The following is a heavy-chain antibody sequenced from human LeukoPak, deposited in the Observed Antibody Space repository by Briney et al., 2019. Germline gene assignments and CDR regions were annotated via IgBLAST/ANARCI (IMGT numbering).Heavy chain of an antibody. V-gene: IGHV3-48*04. D-gene: IGHD3-10*02. CDR3: AELGITMIGGV. CDR1: GFTFSDYR. Sequence: PGGSLRLSCAASGFTFSDYRMNWVRQAPGKGLEWISYISSSGTTIYYADSVKGRFTISRDNAKNSLYLQMNSLRAEDTAVYYCAELGITMIGGVWGKGTTVTISS. CDR2: ISSSGTTI. J-gene: IGHJ6*04.